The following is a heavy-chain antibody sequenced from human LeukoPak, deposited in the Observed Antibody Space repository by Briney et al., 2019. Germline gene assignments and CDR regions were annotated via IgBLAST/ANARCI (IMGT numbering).Heavy chain of an antibody. J-gene: IGHJ5*02. Sequence: QPGGSLRLSCAPCGFTFSSYSMNWVRQAPGKGLEWVSYISSASNTIYYADSVKGRFTISRDNAKNSLYLQMNSLRAEDTAMYYCARDGWFGDYNWFDPWGQGTLVAVSS. CDR2: ISSASNTI. V-gene: IGHV3-48*01. D-gene: IGHD3-10*01. CDR3: ARDGWFGDYNWFDP. CDR1: GFTFSSYS.